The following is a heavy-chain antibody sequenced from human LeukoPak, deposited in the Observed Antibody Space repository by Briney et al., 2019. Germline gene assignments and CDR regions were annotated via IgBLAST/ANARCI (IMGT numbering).Heavy chain of an antibody. D-gene: IGHD6-13*01. CDR3: AKRGEGVSNTWYMNNWFDP. CDR1: GYTFTSYD. V-gene: IGHV1-8*01. Sequence: ASVKVSCKASGYTFTSYDINWVRQATGQGLEWMGWMNPNSGNTGYAQKFQGRVTMTRNTSISTAYMELSSLRAEDTAVYYCAKRGEGVSNTWYMNNWFDPWGQGTLVTVSS. CDR2: MNPNSGNT. J-gene: IGHJ5*02.